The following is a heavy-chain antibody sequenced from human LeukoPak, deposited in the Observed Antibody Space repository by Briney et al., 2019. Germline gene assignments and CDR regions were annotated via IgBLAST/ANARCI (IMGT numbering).Heavy chain of an antibody. CDR1: GFSFTNYS. D-gene: IGHD2-2*03. J-gene: IGHJ4*02. Sequence: GRSLRLSCAASGFSFTNYSISWVRQAPTSGPEWLSSMKGSGETFYAAPVKGRFTHSRDDSTNTVDLQLNNLRVEDTAIYYCARASWISTADAVWWGQGTQVTVSS. CDR2: MKGSGET. V-gene: IGHV3-23*01. CDR3: ARASWISTADAVW.